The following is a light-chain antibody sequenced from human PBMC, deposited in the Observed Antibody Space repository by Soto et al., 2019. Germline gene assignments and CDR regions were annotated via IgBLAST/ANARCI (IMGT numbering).Light chain of an antibody. V-gene: IGLV1-47*01. CDR1: SSNIGSNY. Sequence: VVTQPPSASGTPGQRVTISCSGSSSNIGSNYVYWYQHLPGTAPKLLIYRNNERPLGVPDRFSGSKSGTSASLDISGLRSEDEADYYCAAWDDSLSGLFGGGTKLTVL. CDR3: AAWDDSLSGL. CDR2: RNN. J-gene: IGLJ2*01.